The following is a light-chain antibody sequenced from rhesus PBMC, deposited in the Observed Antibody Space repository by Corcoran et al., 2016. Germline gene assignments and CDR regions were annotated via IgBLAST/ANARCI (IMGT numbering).Light chain of an antibody. CDR3: LQYNSDPWT. V-gene: IGKV1-43*02. Sequence: DIQMTQSPSSLSASVGDRVTITCRASQGINNYLTWSQQKPGKAPKLLIYAASTLQSGVPSRFSGSGSGTDFTLTISSRQPEDLATYYCLQYNSDPWTFGQGTKVEIK. CDR1: QGINNY. CDR2: AAS. J-gene: IGKJ1*01.